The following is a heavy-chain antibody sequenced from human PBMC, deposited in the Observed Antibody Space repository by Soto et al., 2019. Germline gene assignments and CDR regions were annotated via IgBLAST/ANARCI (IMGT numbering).Heavy chain of an antibody. CDR1: GFTFSSYA. CDR2: ISGSGGST. V-gene: IGHV3-23*01. D-gene: IGHD6-25*01. Sequence: LRLSCAASGFTFSSYARSWVRQAPGKGLEWVSAISGSGGSTYYADPVKGRFTISRDNSKNTLYLQMNSLRAEDTAVNYCAKEPLPRLTTLGEYFQHWGQGTLVTVSS. J-gene: IGHJ1*01. CDR3: AKEPLPRLTTLGEYFQH.